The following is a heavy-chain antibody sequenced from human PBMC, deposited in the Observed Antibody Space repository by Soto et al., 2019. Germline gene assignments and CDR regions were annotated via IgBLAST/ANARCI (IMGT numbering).Heavy chain of an antibody. D-gene: IGHD3-3*01. V-gene: IGHV3-53*05. Sequence: GGSLRLSCAVSGFIVSSKYMTWVRQAPGKGLEWVSVIYTGGSTHYADSVKGRFTISRDNSKNTLYLQMNSLRAEDTAVYYCARDGARITIFGVVKASRGMDVWGQGTTVTVSS. CDR1: GFIVSSKY. CDR2: IYTGGST. J-gene: IGHJ6*02. CDR3: ARDGARITIFGVVKASRGMDV.